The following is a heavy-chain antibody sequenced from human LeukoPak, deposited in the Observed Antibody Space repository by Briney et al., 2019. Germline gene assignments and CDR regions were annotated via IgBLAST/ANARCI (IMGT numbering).Heavy chain of an antibody. CDR2: IDPSDSYT. V-gene: IGHV5-10-1*01. J-gene: IGHJ5*02. CDR3: ARGGGSRYDSNCFDP. CDR1: GYRFNSYW. D-gene: IGHD5-12*01. Sequence: GEALKISCQGSGYRFNSYWISWVRQMPGKGLEWMGRIDPSDSYTNYSPSFQGHVTISADKSISTVYLQWSSLKASDTAMYYCARGGGSRYDSNCFDPWGQGTLVTVSS.